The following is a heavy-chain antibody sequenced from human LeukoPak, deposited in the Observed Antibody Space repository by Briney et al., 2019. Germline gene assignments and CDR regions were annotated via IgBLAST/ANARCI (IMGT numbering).Heavy chain of an antibody. V-gene: IGHV4-4*07. J-gene: IGHJ5*02. CDR2: ISTSGST. Sequence: PSETLSLTCAVSGGSISNYYWSWIRQPAGKGLEWIGCISTSGSTNYNPSLRSRVTMSVDTSKNQFSLRLTSLTAADTAVYYCATVTDPRYNYFDPWGQGTLVTVSS. D-gene: IGHD2-21*02. CDR1: GGSISNYY. CDR3: ATVTDPRYNYFDP.